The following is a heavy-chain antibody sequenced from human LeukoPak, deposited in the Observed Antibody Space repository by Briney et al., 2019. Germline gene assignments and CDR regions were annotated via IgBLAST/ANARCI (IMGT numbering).Heavy chain of an antibody. CDR1: GGTFSSYA. Sequence: SAKVSCKASGGTFSSYAISWVRQAPGQGLEWMGGIIPIFGTANYAQKFQGRVTITTDESTSTAYMELSSLRSEDTAVYYCARVANEETNWFDPWGQGTLVTVSS. V-gene: IGHV1-69*05. CDR2: IIPIFGTA. J-gene: IGHJ5*02. D-gene: IGHD1-1*01. CDR3: ARVANEETNWFDP.